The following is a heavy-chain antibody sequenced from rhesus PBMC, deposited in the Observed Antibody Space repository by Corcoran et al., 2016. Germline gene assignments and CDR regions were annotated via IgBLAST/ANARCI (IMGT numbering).Heavy chain of an antibody. D-gene: IGHD5-36*01. J-gene: IGHJ4*01. CDR3: ARPRGYSYGYHY. Sequence: QVQLQESGPGLVKPSETLSLTCAVSGASIRSYWWNWIRQPPGKGLEWIGEINGNSGSTNYNPSLKSRVTISKDASKNQFSLKLSSVTAADTAVYYCARPRGYSYGYHYWGQGVLVTVSS. V-gene: IGHV4-80*01. CDR2: INGNSGST. CDR1: GASIRSYW.